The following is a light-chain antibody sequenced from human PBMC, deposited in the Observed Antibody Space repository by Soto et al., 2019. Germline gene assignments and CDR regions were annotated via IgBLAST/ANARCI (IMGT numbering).Light chain of an antibody. V-gene: IGKV3-20*01. CDR3: QQYSSSPIT. CDR2: GAS. CDR1: QSVSSY. J-gene: IGKJ5*01. Sequence: EIVLTQSPATLSLCPGERATLSWRASQSVSSYLAWNQQKPGQAPRLLIYGASSRATGIPDRFSGSGSATDFTLTISRLEPEDFALYYCQQYSSSPITFGQGTRLEIK.